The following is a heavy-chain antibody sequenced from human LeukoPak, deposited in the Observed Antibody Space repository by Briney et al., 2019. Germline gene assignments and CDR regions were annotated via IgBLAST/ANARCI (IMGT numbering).Heavy chain of an antibody. D-gene: IGHD3-22*01. CDR2: ISSSSSYI. V-gene: IGHV3-21*01. J-gene: IGHJ4*02. CDR1: GFTFSSYS. Sequence: GGSLRLSCAASGFTFSSYSMNWVRQAPGKGLEWVSSISSSSSYIYYADSVKGRFTISRDNAKNSLYLQMNSLRAEDTAVYYCARWHYDSGGYYLFDYSGQGTLVTVSS. CDR3: ARWHYDSGGYYLFDY.